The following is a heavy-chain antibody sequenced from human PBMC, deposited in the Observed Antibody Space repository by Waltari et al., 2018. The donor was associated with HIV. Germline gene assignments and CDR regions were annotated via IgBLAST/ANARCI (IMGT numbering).Heavy chain of an antibody. CDR1: GDSVSSNY. CDR2: IFYTGTS. V-gene: IGHV4-59*02. CDR3: ARDPQSSPLDY. J-gene: IGHJ4*02. D-gene: IGHD2-2*01. Sequence: QVHLQESGPGLVKPSETLSLTCPVSGDSVSSNYWSWIRQPPGKGLEWIGFIFYTGTSNYNPALKSRVTMSIDTSKNHFSLKMTSVTAADTAVYYCARDPQSSPLDYWGRGTLVTVSS.